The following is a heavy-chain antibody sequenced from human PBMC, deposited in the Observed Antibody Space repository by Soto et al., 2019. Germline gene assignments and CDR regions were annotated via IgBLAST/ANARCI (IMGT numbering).Heavy chain of an antibody. CDR2: TYYNGNA. V-gene: IGHV4-39*01. CDR1: GASLDRGNYY. J-gene: IGHJ4*02. CDR3: AIHCVAVVIKGWGY. Sequence: SETLSLICNVSGASLDRGNYYWDWIRQYPGKGLEWIGTTYYNGNAYYNPSLRSRVTMSVDTSKNQFSLKLMSVTAADTAVYYCAIHCVAVVIKGWGYWGQGTLVTVS. D-gene: IGHD3-22*01.